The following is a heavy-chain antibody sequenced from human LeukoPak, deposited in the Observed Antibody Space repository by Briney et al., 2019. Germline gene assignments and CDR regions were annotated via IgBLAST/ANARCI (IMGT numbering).Heavy chain of an antibody. CDR3: ARGVNSGYFDY. J-gene: IGHJ4*02. D-gene: IGHD1-26*01. CDR1: GGSISSFS. Sequence: SETLSLTCIVSGGSISSFSWSWIRQPPGKGLEWIGYIYYSGSTNYSPSLKSRVTISLDTSKNQFSLKLSSVTAADTAVYYCARGVNSGYFDYCGQGTLVTVSS. CDR2: IYYSGST. V-gene: IGHV4-59*01.